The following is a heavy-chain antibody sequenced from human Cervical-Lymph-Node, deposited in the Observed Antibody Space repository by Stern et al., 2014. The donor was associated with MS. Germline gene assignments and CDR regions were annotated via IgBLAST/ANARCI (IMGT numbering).Heavy chain of an antibody. CDR2: IYGDGSST. CDR1: GFTFSSHW. J-gene: IGHJ4*02. Sequence: EEQLVESGGGLVQPGGSLRLSCAASGFTFSSHWMHWVRQAPGKGLVWVSRIYGDGSSTKYADSVKGRFAIARDNAKSTLYLQMNSLRAEDSAVYFCARDAWPAASGPLIDYWGRGTLVTVSS. V-gene: IGHV3-74*03. CDR3: ARDAWPAASGPLIDY. D-gene: IGHD6-13*01.